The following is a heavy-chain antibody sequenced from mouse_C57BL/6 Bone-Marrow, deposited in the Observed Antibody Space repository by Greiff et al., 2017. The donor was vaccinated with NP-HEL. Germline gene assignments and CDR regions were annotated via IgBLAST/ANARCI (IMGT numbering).Heavy chain of an antibody. CDR3: ARRIITTVVATTPYWYFDV. J-gene: IGHJ1*03. CDR2: INPSSGYT. CDR1: GYTFTSYW. Sequence: QVHVKQSGAELAKPGASVKLSCKASGYTFTSYWMHWVKQRPGQGLEWIGYINPSSGYTKYNQKFKDKATLTADKSSSTAYMQLSSLTYEDSAVYYCARRIITTVVATTPYWYFDVWGTGTTVTVSS. V-gene: IGHV1-7*01. D-gene: IGHD1-1*01.